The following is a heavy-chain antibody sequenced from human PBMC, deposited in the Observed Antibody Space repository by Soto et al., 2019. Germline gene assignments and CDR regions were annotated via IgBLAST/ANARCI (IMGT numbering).Heavy chain of an antibody. CDR1: GYTFTGYY. CDR2: INPNSGGT. D-gene: IGHD3-3*01. V-gene: IGHV1-2*04. CDR3: ARKRITIFGVVSPYGMDV. Sequence: ASVKVSCKASGYTFTGYYMHWVRQAPGQGLEWMGWINPNSGGTNYAQKFQGWVTMTRDTSISTAYMELSRLRSDDTAVYYCARKRITIFGVVSPYGMDVWGQGATVTVSS. J-gene: IGHJ6*02.